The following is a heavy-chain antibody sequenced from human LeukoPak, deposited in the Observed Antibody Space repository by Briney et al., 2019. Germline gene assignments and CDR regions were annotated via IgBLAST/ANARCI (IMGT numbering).Heavy chain of an antibody. J-gene: IGHJ6*03. Sequence: GGSLRLSCAASGFTFDDYAMHWVRQAPGKGLEWVSGISWNSGSIGYADSVKGRFTISRDNAKNSLYLQMNSLRAEDTALYYCAKASSSYIYYYMDVWGKGTTVTVSS. V-gene: IGHV3-9*01. CDR2: ISWNSGSI. CDR1: GFTFDDYA. D-gene: IGHD6-6*01. CDR3: AKASSSYIYYYMDV.